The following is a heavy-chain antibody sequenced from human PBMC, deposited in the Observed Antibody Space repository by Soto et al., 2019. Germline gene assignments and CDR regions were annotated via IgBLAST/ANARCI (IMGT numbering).Heavy chain of an antibody. CDR1: GYTLTELS. V-gene: IGHV1-24*01. Sequence: QVQLVQSGAEVKKPGASVKVSCKVSGYTLTELSMHWLRQAPGKGLEWMGGFDPEDGETIYAQKFQRRVTMTEDTSTDTAYMELSSLRSEDTAVYYCATGTYYDSSGSYVGLDYWAQGTLVTVSS. CDR3: ATGTYYDSSGSYVGLDY. D-gene: IGHD3-22*01. CDR2: FDPEDGET. J-gene: IGHJ4*02.